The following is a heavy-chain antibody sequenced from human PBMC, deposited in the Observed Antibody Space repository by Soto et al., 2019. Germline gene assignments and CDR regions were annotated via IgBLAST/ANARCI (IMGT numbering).Heavy chain of an antibody. CDR1: GFTFSNYE. J-gene: IGHJ4*02. CDR3: ARENYDTSGYFLDY. D-gene: IGHD3-22*01. V-gene: IGHV3-48*03. CDR2: ISSTGATI. Sequence: GGSLRLSCAASGFTFSNYEMRWVRQAPGTGLELVSTISSTGATIYYADSVKGRFAISRDNAKNSVYLQMNSLRAEDTAIYYCARENYDTSGYFLDYWGQGALVTVSS.